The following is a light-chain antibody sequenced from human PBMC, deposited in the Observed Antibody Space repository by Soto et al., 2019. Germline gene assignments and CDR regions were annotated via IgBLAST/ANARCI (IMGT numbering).Light chain of an antibody. V-gene: IGLV2-14*01. CDR1: SSDVGGYNY. J-gene: IGLJ2*01. Sequence: QSALTQPRSVSGSPGQSVTISCTGTSSDVGGYNYVSWYQQHLGKAPKLMIYEVSNRPSGISNRFSGSKSGNTASLTLSGLQAEDEADYYCSSYTSSSTLVFGGGTKLTVL. CDR3: SSYTSSSTLV. CDR2: EVS.